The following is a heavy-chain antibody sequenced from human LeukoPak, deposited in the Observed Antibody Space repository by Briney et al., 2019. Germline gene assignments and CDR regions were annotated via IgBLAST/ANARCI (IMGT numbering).Heavy chain of an antibody. J-gene: IGHJ4*02. V-gene: IGHV3-74*01. CDR2: INGYGSST. CDR1: GFTFVSYW. D-gene: IGHD5-18*01. Sequence: GGSLRRSCAASGFTFVSYWMHWVRQAPGKGLVWVSRINGYGSSTDFADSVKGRFTISRDNAKNTLYLQMNSLRTEDTAVYYCARDAPGNTALDYWGQGNLVTVSS. CDR3: ARDAPGNTALDY.